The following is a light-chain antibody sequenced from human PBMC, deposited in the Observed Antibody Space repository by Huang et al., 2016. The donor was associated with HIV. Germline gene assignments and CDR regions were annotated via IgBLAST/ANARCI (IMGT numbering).Light chain of an antibody. J-gene: IGKJ2*01. CDR2: DAS. CDR1: QEINNY. V-gene: IGKV1-33*01. Sequence: DIQMTQSPSSLSASVGDRGTITCQASQEINNYLNWYQQKPGKAPKLLDYDASKLETGVPSRYSGTGSGTDFAFTISCLQTEDNATYYCQQYDNLPYTFGQGTKLDTK. CDR3: QQYDNLPYT.